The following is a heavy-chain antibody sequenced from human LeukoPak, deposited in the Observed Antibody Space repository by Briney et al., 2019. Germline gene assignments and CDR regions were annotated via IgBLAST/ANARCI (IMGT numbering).Heavy chain of an antibody. V-gene: IGHV1-69*13. J-gene: IGHJ4*02. D-gene: IGHD1-26*01. CDR1: GGTFSSYA. CDR3: ARGRGLGAFVIDY. Sequence: SVKVSCKASGGTFSSYAISWVRQAPGQGLEWMGGIIPIFGTANYAQRFQGRVTITADESTSTAYMELSSLRSEDTAVYYCARGRGLGAFVIDYWGQGTLVTVSS. CDR2: IIPIFGTA.